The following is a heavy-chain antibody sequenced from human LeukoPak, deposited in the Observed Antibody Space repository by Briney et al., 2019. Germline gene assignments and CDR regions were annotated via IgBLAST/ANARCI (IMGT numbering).Heavy chain of an antibody. CDR3: AQSGGTDV. CDR2: ISADGSST. Sequence: GGSLRLSCAASGFTFSRFSMHWVRQVPGKGLVWVSRISADGSSTNYADSVKGRFTISRDNSKNMLYLQMNSLRAEGTAVYYCAQSGGTDVWGQGTTVTVSS. J-gene: IGHJ6*02. V-gene: IGHV3-74*01. CDR1: GFTFSRFS.